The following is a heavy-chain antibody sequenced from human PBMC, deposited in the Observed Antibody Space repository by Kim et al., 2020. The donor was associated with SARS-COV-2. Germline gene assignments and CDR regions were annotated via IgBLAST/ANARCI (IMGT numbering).Heavy chain of an antibody. CDR3: AKGGPGYYESSGYTFDY. CDR2: ISWNSGSI. CDR1: GFTFDDYG. Sequence: GGSLRLSCAASGFTFDDYGMHWVRQAPGKGLEWVSGISWNSGSIGYADSVKGRLTISRDNAKNSLYLQMNSLRAEDTALYYCAKGGPGYYESSGYTFDYWGQGTPVTVSS. J-gene: IGHJ4*02. V-gene: IGHV3-9*01. D-gene: IGHD3-22*01.